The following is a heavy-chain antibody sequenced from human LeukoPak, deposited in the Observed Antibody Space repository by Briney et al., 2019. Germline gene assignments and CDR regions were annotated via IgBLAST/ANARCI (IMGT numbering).Heavy chain of an antibody. CDR2: INPNSGGT. J-gene: IGHJ5*02. D-gene: IGHD6-19*01. Sequence: GASVKVSCKASGYTFTGYYMHWVRQAPGQGLEWMGRINPNSGGTNYAQKFQGRVTMTRDTSISTAYMGLSRLRSDDTAVYYCARTSINPQWLASTNWFDPWGRGTLVTVSS. CDR3: ARTSINPQWLASTNWFDP. CDR1: GYTFTGYY. V-gene: IGHV1-2*06.